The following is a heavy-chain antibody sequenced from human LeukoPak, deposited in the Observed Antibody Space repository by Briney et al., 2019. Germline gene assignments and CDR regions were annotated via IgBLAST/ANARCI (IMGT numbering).Heavy chain of an antibody. D-gene: IGHD6-19*01. CDR3: AKDQRSIAMAGYFDY. CDR2: ISYSGGST. J-gene: IGHJ4*02. Sequence: GGSLRLSCAAYEFTFSSYAMSWVRQAPGKGLEWVSGISYSGGSTYYADSVKGRFTISRDNSKNTLYLQMNSLRAEDTAVYYCAKDQRSIAMAGYFDYWGQGTLVTVSS. V-gene: IGHV3-23*01. CDR1: EFTFSSYA.